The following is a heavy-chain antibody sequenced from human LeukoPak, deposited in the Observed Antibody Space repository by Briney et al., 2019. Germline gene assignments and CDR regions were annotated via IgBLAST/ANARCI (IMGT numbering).Heavy chain of an antibody. J-gene: IGHJ6*03. CDR2: MNPNSGNT. CDR1: GYTFTSYD. V-gene: IGHV1-8*01. CDR3: ARGDYYYYYMDV. Sequence: GASVKVSCKASGYTFTSYDINWVRQATGQGLEWMGWMNPNSGNTGYAQKFQGRVTMTRNTSISTAYMELSGLRSEDTAVYYCARGDYYYYYMDVWGKGTTVTISS.